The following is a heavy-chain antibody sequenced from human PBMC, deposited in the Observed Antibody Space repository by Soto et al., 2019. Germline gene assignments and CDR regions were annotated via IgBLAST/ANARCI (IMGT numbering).Heavy chain of an antibody. V-gene: IGHV4-59*08. Sequence: QVQLQESGPGLVKPSETLSLTCTVSGDSIGSHYWSWIRQPPGEGLEWIGRASYSGSPSYNPSLKSRVTISIDPSKNQFSLKLTSVTAADTAVYYCARQWGGDYWGQGFLVTVSS. CDR2: ASYSGSP. CDR1: GDSIGSHY. D-gene: IGHD3-16*01. CDR3: ARQWGGDY. J-gene: IGHJ4*02.